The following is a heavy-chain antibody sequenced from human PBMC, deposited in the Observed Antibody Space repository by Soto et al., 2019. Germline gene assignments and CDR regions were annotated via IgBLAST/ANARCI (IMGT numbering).Heavy chain of an antibody. CDR2: IYWDDDK. D-gene: IGHD6-6*01. CDR1: GFSLSTSGVD. V-gene: IGHV2-5*02. J-gene: IGHJ4*02. CDR3: AHRRPYSNSSEYFFDY. Sequence: QITLKESGPPLVKPTQTLTLTCTFSGFSLSTSGVDVGWIRQPPGKALEWLALIYWDDDKRYSPSLKSRLTLTQDTSQNQVVLTMTNMDPLDTATYYCAHRRPYSNSSEYFFDYWGQGTLVTVSS.